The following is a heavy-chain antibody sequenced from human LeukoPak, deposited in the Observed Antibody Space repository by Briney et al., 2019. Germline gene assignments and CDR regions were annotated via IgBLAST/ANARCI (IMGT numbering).Heavy chain of an antibody. V-gene: IGHV1-2*02. J-gene: IGHJ4*02. Sequence: ASVKVSCKASGYTFTSYDINWVRQAPGQGLEWMGWINPNSGGTNYAQKFQGRVTMTRDTSISTAYMELSRLRSDDTAVYYCARGEVPPHYFDSWGQGTLVTVSS. CDR2: INPNSGGT. CDR3: ARGEVPPHYFDS. CDR1: GYTFTSYD.